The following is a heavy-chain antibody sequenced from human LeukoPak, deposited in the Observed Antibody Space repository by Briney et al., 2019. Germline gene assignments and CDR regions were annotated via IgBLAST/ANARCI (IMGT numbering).Heavy chain of an antibody. V-gene: IGHV4-39*01. CDR2: IYYSGST. J-gene: IGHJ3*02. D-gene: IGHD3-22*01. CDR3: ARHTEGFYYDKSRRPGDAFDI. CDR1: GGSISSSSYY. Sequence: PSETLSLTCTVSGGSISSSSYYWGWIRQPPGKGLEWIGSIYYSGSTYYNPSLKSRVTISVDTSKNQFSLKLSSVTAADTAVYYCARHTEGFYYDKSRRPGDAFDIWGQGTMVTVSS.